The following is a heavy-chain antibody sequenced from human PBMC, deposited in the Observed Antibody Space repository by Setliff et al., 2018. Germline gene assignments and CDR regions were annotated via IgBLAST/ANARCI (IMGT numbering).Heavy chain of an antibody. CDR2: ISAYNGNT. V-gene: IGHV1-18*01. D-gene: IGHD2-15*01. Sequence: ASVKVSCKASGYTFSSYAMNWVRQAPGQGLEWMGWISAYNGNTNYAQKLQGRVTMTTDTSTSTAYMELRSLRSDDTAVYYCARDWFCSGGDFYHYIDVWGKGTTVTVSS. J-gene: IGHJ6*03. CDR1: GYTFSSYA. CDR3: ARDWFCSGGDFYHYIDV.